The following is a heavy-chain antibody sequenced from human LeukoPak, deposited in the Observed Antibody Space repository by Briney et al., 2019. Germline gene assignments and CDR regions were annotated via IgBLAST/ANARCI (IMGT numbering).Heavy chain of an antibody. CDR1: GFSFNTYS. D-gene: IGHD2-2*01. CDR3: TSRYCSTSNCYSFDN. CDR2: ISSTSAHI. V-gene: IGHV3-21*01. Sequence: GGSLRLSCAASGFSFNTYSMNWVRQAPGRGLEWVSSISSTSAHIFYADSVKGRFSISRDNAKNSLYLQMNSLRVEDTAVYYCTSRYCSTSNCYSFDNWGQGTMVTVSS. J-gene: IGHJ3*02.